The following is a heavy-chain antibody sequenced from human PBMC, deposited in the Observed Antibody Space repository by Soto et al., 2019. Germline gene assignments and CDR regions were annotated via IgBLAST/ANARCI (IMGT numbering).Heavy chain of an antibody. V-gene: IGHV3-9*01. CDR3: ARDTGLYHDGMDV. CDR2: ICWNGGDT. CDR1: VFPFVDDA. D-gene: IGHD2-2*01. J-gene: IGHJ6*02. Sequence: GGTLRHSCAASVFPFVDDAMTWVRQASWRGLEWVSGICWNGGDTGYADSVKGRFTISRDNAKNSVHLQMNSLRPEDTALYYCARDTGLYHDGMDVWGQGTRVTVSS.